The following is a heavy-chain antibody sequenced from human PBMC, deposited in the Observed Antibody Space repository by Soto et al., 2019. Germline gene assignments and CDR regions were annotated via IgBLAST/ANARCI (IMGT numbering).Heavy chain of an antibody. V-gene: IGHV1-18*01. D-gene: IGHD3-9*01. CDR3: ARDHFDWLVSSSGGFAP. Sequence: QVQLVQSGAEVKKPGASVKVSCKASGYTFTSYGISWVRQAPGQGLEWLGWISAYNGNTNYAQKLQGRVTMTTDTSTSTAYMELRSLRSDDTAVYYCARDHFDWLVSSSGGFAPWGQGTLVTVSS. CDR2: ISAYNGNT. J-gene: IGHJ5*02. CDR1: GYTFTSYG.